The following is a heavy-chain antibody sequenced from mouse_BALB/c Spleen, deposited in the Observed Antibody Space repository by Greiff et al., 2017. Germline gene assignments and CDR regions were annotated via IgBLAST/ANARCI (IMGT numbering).Heavy chain of an antibody. Sequence: DVQLQESGGGLVQPGGSLKLSCAASGFDFSRYWMSWVRQAPGKGLEWIGEINPDSSTINYTPSLKDKFIISRDNAKNTLYLQMSKVRSEDTALYYCARPEDYYGSSYWYFDVWGAGTTVTVSS. CDR1: GFDFSRYW. CDR2: INPDSSTI. D-gene: IGHD1-1*01. V-gene: IGHV4-1*02. J-gene: IGHJ1*01. CDR3: ARPEDYYGSSYWYFDV.